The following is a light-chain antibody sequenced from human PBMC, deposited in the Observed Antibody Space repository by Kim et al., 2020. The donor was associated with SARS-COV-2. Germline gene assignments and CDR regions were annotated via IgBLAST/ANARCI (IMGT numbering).Light chain of an antibody. CDR2: YNT. Sequence: SYELTQPPSVSVTPGKTATITCGGDNIGGKSVHWYQQKPGQAPVLVIHYNTDRPSGIPERFSGSNSGNTATLTISRVEAGDEADYYCQVWDNTSVLFGTGTKVTVL. J-gene: IGLJ1*01. V-gene: IGLV3-21*04. CDR1: NIGGKS. CDR3: QVWDNTSVL.